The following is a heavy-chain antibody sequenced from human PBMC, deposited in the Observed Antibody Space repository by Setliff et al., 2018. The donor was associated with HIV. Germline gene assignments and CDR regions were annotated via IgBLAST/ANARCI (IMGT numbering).Heavy chain of an antibody. CDR3: ARRDSGSYYMDV. Sequence: PGESLKISCKGSEYSFSNYWIAWVRQVPGKGLEWMGIIYPGDSDTRYSPSFQGQVTMSADKSINTAYLQWSSLKASDTAVYFCARRDSGSYYMDVWGKGTTVTVSS. V-gene: IGHV5-51*01. CDR2: IYPGDSDT. J-gene: IGHJ6*03. D-gene: IGHD1-26*01. CDR1: EYSFSNYW.